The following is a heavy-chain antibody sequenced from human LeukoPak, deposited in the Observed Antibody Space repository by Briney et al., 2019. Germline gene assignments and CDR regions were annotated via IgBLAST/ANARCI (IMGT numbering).Heavy chain of an antibody. J-gene: IGHJ4*02. V-gene: IGHV1-69*13. Sequence: SVKVSCKASGYTFTSYGISWVRQAPGQGLEWMGGIIPIFGTANYAQKFQGRVTITADESTSTAYMELSSLRSEDTAVYYCARDLVYDILTGYYPKGHYFDYWGQGTLVTVSS. CDR1: GYTFTSYG. D-gene: IGHD3-9*01. CDR3: ARDLVYDILTGYYPKGHYFDY. CDR2: IIPIFGTA.